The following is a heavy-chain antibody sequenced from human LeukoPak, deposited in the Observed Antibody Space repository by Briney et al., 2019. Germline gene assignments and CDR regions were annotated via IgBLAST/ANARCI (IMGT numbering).Heavy chain of an antibody. CDR2: IYYSGST. V-gene: IGHV4-30-4*01. CDR1: GGSISSGDYY. CDR3: ASEHPYDSSGYAGRYFDY. J-gene: IGHJ4*02. D-gene: IGHD3-22*01. Sequence: SETLSLTCTVSGGSISSGDYYWSWIRQPPGKGLEWIGYIYYSGSTYYNPSLKSRVTISVDTSKNQFSLKLSSVTAADTAVYYCASEHPYDSSGYAGRYFDYWGQGTLVTVSS.